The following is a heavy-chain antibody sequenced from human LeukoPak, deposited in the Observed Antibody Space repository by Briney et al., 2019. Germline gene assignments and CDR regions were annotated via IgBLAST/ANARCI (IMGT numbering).Heavy chain of an antibody. J-gene: IGHJ4*02. D-gene: IGHD2-2*01. V-gene: IGHV4-59*08. CDR2: IYYSGST. Sequence: PSETLSLTCTVSGGSISSYYWSWIRQPPGEGLEWIGYIYYSGSTNYNPSLKSRVTISVDTPKNQFSLKLSSVTAADTAVYYCAALEYCSSTSCPSPFDYWGQGTLVTVSS. CDR1: GGSISSYY. CDR3: AALEYCSSTSCPSPFDY.